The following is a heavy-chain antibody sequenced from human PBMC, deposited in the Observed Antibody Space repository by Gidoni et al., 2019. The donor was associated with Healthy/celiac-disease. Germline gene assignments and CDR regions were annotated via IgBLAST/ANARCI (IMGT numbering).Heavy chain of an antibody. V-gene: IGHV4-59*01. CDR1: GGSISSYY. J-gene: IGHJ6*02. Sequence: QVQLPESGPGLVKPSETLSLPCTVSGGSISSYYWSWIRQPPGKGLEWIGYIYYSGSTNYNPSLKSRVTISVDTSKNQFSLKLSSVTAADTAVYYCARTQFIAGSYYYYGMDVWGQGTTVTVSS. CDR3: ARTQFIAGSYYYYGMDV. D-gene: IGHD6-13*01. CDR2: IYYSGST.